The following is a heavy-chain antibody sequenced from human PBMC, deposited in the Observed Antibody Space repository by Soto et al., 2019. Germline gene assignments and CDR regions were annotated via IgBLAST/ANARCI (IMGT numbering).Heavy chain of an antibody. CDR2: ISGSGGST. J-gene: IGHJ3*02. D-gene: IGHD6-19*01. V-gene: IGHV3-23*01. CDR3: AKGSSYVAVLSIDAFDI. Sequence: PGGSLRLSCAASGFTFSSYAMSWVRQAPGKGLEWVSAISGSGGSTYYADSVKGRFTISRDNSKNTLYLQMNSLRAEDTAVYYCAKGSSYVAVLSIDAFDIWGQGTMVTVSS. CDR1: GFTFSSYA.